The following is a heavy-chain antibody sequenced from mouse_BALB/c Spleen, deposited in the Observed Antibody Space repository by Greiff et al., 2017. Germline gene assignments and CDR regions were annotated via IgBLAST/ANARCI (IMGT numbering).Heavy chain of an antibody. J-gene: IGHJ3*01. CDR2: ISSGSSTI. Sequence: EVMLVESGGGLVQPGGSRKLSCAASGFTFSSFGMHWVRQAPEKGLEWVAYISSGSSTIYYADTVKGRFTISRDNPKNTLFLQMTSLRSEDTAMYYCARSGYDGSSSGFAYWGQGTLVTVSA. CDR1: GFTFSSFG. V-gene: IGHV5-17*02. CDR3: ARSGYDGSSSGFAY. D-gene: IGHD1-1*01.